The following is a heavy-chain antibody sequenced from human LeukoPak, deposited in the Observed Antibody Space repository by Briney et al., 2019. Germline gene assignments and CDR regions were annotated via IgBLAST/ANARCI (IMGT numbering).Heavy chain of an antibody. Sequence: GGSLRLSCAASGFTFSSYAMHWVRQAPGKGLEWVAVISYDGSNKYYADSVKGRFTVSRDNAKNSLYLQMNSLRAEDTAVYYCAELGITLIGGVWGKGTTVTISS. V-gene: IGHV3-30*04. CDR1: GFTFSSYA. D-gene: IGHD3-10*02. J-gene: IGHJ6*04. CDR3: AELGITLIGGV. CDR2: ISYDGSNK.